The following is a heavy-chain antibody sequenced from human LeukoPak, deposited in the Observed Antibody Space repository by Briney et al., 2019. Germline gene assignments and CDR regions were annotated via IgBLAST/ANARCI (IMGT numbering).Heavy chain of an antibody. J-gene: IGHJ6*03. CDR1: GYTFTSYG. Sequence: ASVKVSCKASGYTFTSYGISWVRHAPRQGPEWMGWISAYNGKTHYAQKLQGRVTMTTDTSTSTAYMELRSLRSDDTAVYYCARPQVGQGGNGYLYYYYYMDVWGKGTTVTVSS. CDR3: ARPQVGQGGNGYLYYYYYMDV. V-gene: IGHV1-18*01. D-gene: IGHD2-21*01. CDR2: ISAYNGKT.